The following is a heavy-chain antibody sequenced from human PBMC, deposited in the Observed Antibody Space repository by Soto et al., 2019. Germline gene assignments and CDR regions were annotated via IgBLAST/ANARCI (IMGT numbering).Heavy chain of an antibody. J-gene: IGHJ4*02. V-gene: IGHV1-69*13. CDR3: ATGVIWIGYFTVDS. D-gene: IGHD3-3*01. Sequence: ASVKVSCKASGGSFGRSAINWVRQTPGQGLEWLGGFIPVYRTLNYAQKFQGRVTITADESTGTAYMTLSSLASDDTAVYYCATGVIWIGYFTVDSWGQGTRVTSPQ. CDR1: GGSFGRSA. CDR2: FIPVYRTL.